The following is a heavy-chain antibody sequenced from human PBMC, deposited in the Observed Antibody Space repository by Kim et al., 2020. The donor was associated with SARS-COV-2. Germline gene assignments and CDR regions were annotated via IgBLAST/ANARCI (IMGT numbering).Heavy chain of an antibody. CDR2: TSSDGSII. Sequence: GGSLRLSCLASGFTFSSYAMSWIRQAPGKGPEWVAVTSSDGSIIYYADSVKGRFTISRANSRNTLYLDMDSLSAQDTAIYYCAREGYASGTMGDLDYWG. V-gene: IGHV3-30*04. CDR3: AREGYASGTMGDLDY. CDR1: GFTFSSYA. D-gene: IGHD3-10*01. J-gene: IGHJ4*01.